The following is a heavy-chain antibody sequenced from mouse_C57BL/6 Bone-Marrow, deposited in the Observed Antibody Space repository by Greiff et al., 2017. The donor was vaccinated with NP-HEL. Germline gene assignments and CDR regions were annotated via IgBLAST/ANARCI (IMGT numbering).Heavy chain of an antibody. V-gene: IGHV5-16*01. CDR1: GFTFSDYY. D-gene: IGHD4-1*01. CDR2: INYDGSST. Sequence: DVQLVESEGGLVQPGSSMKLSCTVSGFTFSDYYMAWVRQVPEKGLEWVANINYDGSSTYYLDSLKSRFIISRDNAKNILYLQMSSLKSEDTATYYCAREDWDEDFDYWGQGTTLTVSS. J-gene: IGHJ2*01. CDR3: AREDWDEDFDY.